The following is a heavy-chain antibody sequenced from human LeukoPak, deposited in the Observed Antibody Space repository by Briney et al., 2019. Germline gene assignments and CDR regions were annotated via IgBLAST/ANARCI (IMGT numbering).Heavy chain of an antibody. V-gene: IGHV4-34*01. CDR3: ARGGITGTTFWFDP. J-gene: IGHJ5*02. CDR1: GGSFSGYY. D-gene: IGHD1-7*01. Sequence: PSETLSLTCAVYGGSFSGYYWSWIRQPPGKGLEWIGEINHSGSTNYNPSLKSRVTISVDTSKHQFSLKLSSVTAADTAVYYCARGGITGTTFWFDPWGQGTLVTVSS. CDR2: INHSGST.